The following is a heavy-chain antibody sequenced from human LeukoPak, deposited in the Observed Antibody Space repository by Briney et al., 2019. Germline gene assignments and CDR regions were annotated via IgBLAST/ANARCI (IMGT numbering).Heavy chain of an antibody. CDR1: GGSISSSSYY. CDR3: ARGTHCSGGSCYSENDAFDI. V-gene: IGHV4-39*01. Sequence: SETLSLTCTVSGGSISSSSYYWGWIRQPPGKGLEWIGSFYYSGSTYYNPSLKSRVTISVDTSKNQFSLKLSSVTAADTAVYYCARGTHCSGGSCYSENDAFDIWGQGTMVTVSS. D-gene: IGHD2-15*01. CDR2: FYYSGST. J-gene: IGHJ3*02.